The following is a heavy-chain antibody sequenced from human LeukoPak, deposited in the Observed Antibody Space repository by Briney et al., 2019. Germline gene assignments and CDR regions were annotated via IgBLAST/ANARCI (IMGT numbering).Heavy chain of an antibody. CDR2: IKSKTDGGTT. Sequence: GGSLRLSCAASGFTFSNAWMSWVRQAPGKGLEWVGRIKSKTDGGTTDYAAPVKGRFTISRDDSKNTLYLQMNSLKTEDTAVYYCTTTYGSGSYDERAHYYYGMDVWGKGTTVTVSS. CDR3: TTTYGSGSYDERAHYYYGMDV. V-gene: IGHV3-15*01. CDR1: GFTFSNAW. D-gene: IGHD3-10*01. J-gene: IGHJ6*04.